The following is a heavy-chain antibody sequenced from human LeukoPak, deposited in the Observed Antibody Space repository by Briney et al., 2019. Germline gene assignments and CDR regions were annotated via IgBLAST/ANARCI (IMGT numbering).Heavy chain of an antibody. CDR3: IFGVVTQFDY. Sequence: PSQTLSLTCTVSGGSISSGGYYWSWIRQHPGKGLERIGRIYTSGSTNYNPSLKSRVTISVDTSKNQFSLKLSSVTAADTAVYYCIFGVVTQFDYWGQGTLVTVSS. CDR1: GGSISSGGYY. CDR2: IYTSGST. J-gene: IGHJ4*02. D-gene: IGHD3-3*02. V-gene: IGHV4-61*02.